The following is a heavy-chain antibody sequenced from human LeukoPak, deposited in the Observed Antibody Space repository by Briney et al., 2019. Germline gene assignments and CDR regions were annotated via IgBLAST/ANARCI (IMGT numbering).Heavy chain of an antibody. CDR2: MNPNSGNT. J-gene: IGHJ4*02. CDR1: GYTFTSYD. D-gene: IGHD6-13*01. V-gene: IGHV1-8*01. Sequence: ASVKVSCKASGYTFTSYDINWVRQATGQGLEWMGWMNPNSGNTDYAQKFQGRVTMTRNTSISTAYMELSSLRSEDTAVYYCAREARSSSWHDFDYWGQGTLVTVSS. CDR3: AREARSSSWHDFDY.